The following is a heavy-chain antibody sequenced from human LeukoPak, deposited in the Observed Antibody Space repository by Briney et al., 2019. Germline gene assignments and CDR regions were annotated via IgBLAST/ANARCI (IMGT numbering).Heavy chain of an antibody. CDR2: ISAGGATT. D-gene: IGHD6-13*01. CDR1: EFTFSSYA. CDR3: AKDIAYTPWPIDY. V-gene: IGHV3-23*01. Sequence: GGSLRLSCAASEFTFSSYAMNWVRQAPGKGLEWVSGISAGGATTYYADSVKGRFTISRDNSKNTLYLQMNSLRAKDTAVYYCAKDIAYTPWPIDYWGQGTLVTVSS. J-gene: IGHJ4*02.